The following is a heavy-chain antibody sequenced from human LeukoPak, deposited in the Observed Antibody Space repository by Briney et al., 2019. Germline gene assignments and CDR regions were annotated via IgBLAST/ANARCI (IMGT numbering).Heavy chain of an antibody. J-gene: IGHJ6*02. D-gene: IGHD5-24*01. V-gene: IGHV5-51*01. CDR3: ARGSDDYYYGMDV. CDR2: IYPGDSDT. CDR1: GYSFTSYR. Sequence: GESLKISCKGSGYSFTSYRIGWVRQMPGKGLEWMGIIYPGDSDTRYSPSFQGQVTISADKSISTAYLQWSSLKASDTAMYYCARGSDDYYYGMDVWGQGTTVTVSS.